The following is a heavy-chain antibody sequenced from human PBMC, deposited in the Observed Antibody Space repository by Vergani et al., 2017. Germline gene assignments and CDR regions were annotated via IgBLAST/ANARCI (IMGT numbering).Heavy chain of an antibody. CDR2: IKSQIDGGTT. Sequence: ELQLVESGGGLVKLGGPFSPPCAASGFSSSNAWMTWVRQGPGKGLEWVGRIKSQIDGGTTDYAAPVKGRFTISRDDSTNMLYLHRNSLKTEDTAVYYCTTLSPNWAHWWGQGTLVNVSS. V-gene: IGHV3-15*01. D-gene: IGHD7-27*01. J-gene: IGHJ4*02. CDR3: TTLSPNWAHW. CDR1: GFSSSNAW.